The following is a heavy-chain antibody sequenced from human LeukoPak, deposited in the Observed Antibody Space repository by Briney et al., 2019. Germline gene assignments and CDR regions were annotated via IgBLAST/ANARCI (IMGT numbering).Heavy chain of an antibody. D-gene: IGHD3-16*02. Sequence: ASVKVSCKASGYTFTGYYMHWVRQAPGQGLEWMGWINPNSGGTNYAQKFQGRVTMTRDTSISTAYKELSRLRSDDTAVYYCARSFIRSEPFDYWGQGTLVTVSS. J-gene: IGHJ4*02. CDR2: INPNSGGT. CDR3: ARSFIRSEPFDY. CDR1: GYTFTGYY. V-gene: IGHV1-2*02.